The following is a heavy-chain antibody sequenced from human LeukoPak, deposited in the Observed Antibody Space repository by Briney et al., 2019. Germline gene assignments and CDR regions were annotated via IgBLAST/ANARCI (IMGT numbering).Heavy chain of an antibody. CDR2: IKQDGSEK. V-gene: IGHV3-7*01. D-gene: IGHD2-2*01. J-gene: IGHJ6*02. CDR3: ARDDCSTPTCFPYYYYGMDV. CDR1: GFTFSRFW. Sequence: PGGSLRLSCAASGFTFSRFWMGWVRQAPGKGLEWVANIKQDGSEKYYADSVKGRFTISRDNPKNSLYLQMNSLRAEDSAVYYCARDDCSTPTCFPYYYYGMDVWGQGTTVTVSS.